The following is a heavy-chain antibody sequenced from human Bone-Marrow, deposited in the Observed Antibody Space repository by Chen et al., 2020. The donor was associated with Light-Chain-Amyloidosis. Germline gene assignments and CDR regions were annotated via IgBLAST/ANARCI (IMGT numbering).Heavy chain of an antibody. Sequence: EVQLVESGGALVQPGGSLRLSCAAPGFTLNTYWMHWVRQPPGGGLVWVARMPTDVTKTVYADSVKGRFTVSRDDAKNTLYLEMNSLRVEDTGLYFCARDRGRFSYNRGGLDSWGQGTLVTVSS. CDR1: GFTLNTYW. CDR2: MPTDVTKT. J-gene: IGHJ4*02. V-gene: IGHV3-74*01. CDR3: ARDRGRFSYNRGGLDS. D-gene: IGHD3-10*01.